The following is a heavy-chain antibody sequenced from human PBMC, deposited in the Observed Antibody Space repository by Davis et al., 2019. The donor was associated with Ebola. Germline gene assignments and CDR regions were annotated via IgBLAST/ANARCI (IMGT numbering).Heavy chain of an antibody. D-gene: IGHD2-21*01. Sequence: SETLSLTCAVYGGSFSGYYWSWIRQPPGKGLEWIGEINHSGSTNYNSSLKSRVTISVDTSKNQFSLKLSSVTAADTAVYYCARGYSGWFDPWGQGTLVTVSS. CDR3: ARGYSGWFDP. V-gene: IGHV4-34*01. CDR1: GGSFSGYY. CDR2: INHSGST. J-gene: IGHJ5*02.